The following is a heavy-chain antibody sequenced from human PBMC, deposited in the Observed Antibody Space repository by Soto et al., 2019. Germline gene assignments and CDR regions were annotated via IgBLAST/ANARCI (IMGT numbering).Heavy chain of an antibody. J-gene: IGHJ6*02. CDR3: ARVSTAGGDYGMDV. CDR1: GFTFSSYD. Sequence: GGSLRLSCVASGFTFSSYDMHWVRQATGKGLEWVSGIGIVGDTYYPGSVKGRFNISRENAKNSLYLQMNSLRAGDTAIYYCARVSTAGGDYGMDVWGQGTTVTVPS. D-gene: IGHD3-10*01. V-gene: IGHV3-13*01. CDR2: IGIVGDT.